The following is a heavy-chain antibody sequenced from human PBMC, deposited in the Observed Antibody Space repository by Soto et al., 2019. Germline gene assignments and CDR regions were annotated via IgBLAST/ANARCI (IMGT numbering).Heavy chain of an antibody. CDR3: ARGRRITIFGVTYYYYGMDV. D-gene: IGHD3-3*01. CDR1: GYTFTRSG. J-gene: IGHJ6*02. CDR2: INTNSGGT. V-gene: IGHV1-2*04. Sequence: ASVKVSCKAYGYTFTRSGISWVRQAPGQGLEWMGWINTNSGGTNYAQKFQGWVTMTRDTSISTAYMELSRLRSDDTAVYYCARGRRITIFGVTYYYYGMDVWGQGTTVTVSS.